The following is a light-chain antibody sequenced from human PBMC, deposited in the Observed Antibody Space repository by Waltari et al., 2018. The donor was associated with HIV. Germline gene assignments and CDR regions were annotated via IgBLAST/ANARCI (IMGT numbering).Light chain of an antibody. CDR1: KLGETY. CDR3: QTWDSRTVV. J-gene: IGLJ2*01. Sequence: SYELTQPPSLAVSPGQTASIACSGYKLGETYASWSQQKPGQSPVLVIYQDIKLPSGIPERFSGSNSGNTATLTISGTQAMDEADYYCQTWDSRTVVFGGGTKLTVL. CDR2: QDI. V-gene: IGLV3-1*01.